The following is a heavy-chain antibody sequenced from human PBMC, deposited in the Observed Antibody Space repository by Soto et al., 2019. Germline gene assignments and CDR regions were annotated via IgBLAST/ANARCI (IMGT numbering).Heavy chain of an antibody. CDR1: GFTFSSYS. CDR3: AREGGYYVKSQVQH. D-gene: IGHD3-10*01. Sequence: PGGSLRLSCAASGFTFSSYSMNWVRQAPGKGLEWVSSISSSSSYIYYADSVKGRFTISRDNAKNSLYLQMNSLRAEDTAVYYCAREGGYYVKSQVQHWGQGTMVTVSS. J-gene: IGHJ1*01. V-gene: IGHV3-21*01. CDR2: ISSSSSYI.